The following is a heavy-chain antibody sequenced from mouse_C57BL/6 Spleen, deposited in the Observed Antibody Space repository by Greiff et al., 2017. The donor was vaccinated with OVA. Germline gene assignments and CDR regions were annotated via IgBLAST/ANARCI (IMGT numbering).Heavy chain of an antibody. CDR1: GFTFSDYG. D-gene: IGHD1-1*01. CDR3: ARLITTVVGYALDY. J-gene: IGHJ4*01. Sequence: EVMLVESGGGLVKPGGSLKLSCAASGFTFSDYGMHWVRQAPEQGLEWVAYISRGSSTIYYADTVKGRFTITRDNSKNTLFLQMTSLRSEDTAMYDCARLITTVVGYALDYWGQGTSVTVSS. V-gene: IGHV5-17*01. CDR2: ISRGSSTI.